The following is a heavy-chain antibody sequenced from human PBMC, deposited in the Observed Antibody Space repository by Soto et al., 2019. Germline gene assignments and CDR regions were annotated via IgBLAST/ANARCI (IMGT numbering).Heavy chain of an antibody. CDR3: ARDLVVVVAAILRSGAFDI. J-gene: IGHJ3*02. CDR1: GFTFSSYA. CDR2: ISYDGSNK. V-gene: IGHV3-30-3*01. D-gene: IGHD2-15*01. Sequence: SLRLSCAASGFTFSSYAMHWVRQAPGKGLEWVAVISYDGSNKYYADSVKGRFTISRDNSKNTLYLQMNSLRAEDTAVYYCARDLVVVVAAILRSGAFDIWGQGTMVTVSS.